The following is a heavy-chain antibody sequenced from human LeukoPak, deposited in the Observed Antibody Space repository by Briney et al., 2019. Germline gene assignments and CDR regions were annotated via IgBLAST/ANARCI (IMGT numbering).Heavy chain of an antibody. CDR1: GGSVSSYQ. Sequence: SETLSLTCTVSGGSVSSYQWSWIRQPPGKGLECIGYIYYSGSTNYNPSLKSRVTISVDTSKNQFSLKLSSVTAADTAVYYCARETSQKGAHYMDVWGKGTTVTISS. V-gene: IGHV4-59*02. CDR3: ARETSQKGAHYMDV. CDR2: IYYSGST. D-gene: IGHD3-16*01. J-gene: IGHJ6*03.